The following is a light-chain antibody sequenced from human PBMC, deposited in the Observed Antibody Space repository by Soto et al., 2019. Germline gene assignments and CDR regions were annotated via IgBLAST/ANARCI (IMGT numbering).Light chain of an antibody. J-gene: IGLJ2*01. Sequence: SSELTQPPSVSVAPGKTARITCGGNHVGSTSVHWYQQKPGQAPVLVIYYDSDRPSGIPERFSGSNSGNTATMTIRRVEAGDEAAYYCQVWDSSSDPVVFGGGTKLTVL. V-gene: IGLV3-21*04. CDR3: QVWDSSSDPVV. CDR1: HVGSTS. CDR2: YDS.